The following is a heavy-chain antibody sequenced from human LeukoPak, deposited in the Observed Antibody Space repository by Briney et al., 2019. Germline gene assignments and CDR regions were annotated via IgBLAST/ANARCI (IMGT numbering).Heavy chain of an antibody. CDR2: IYTSGST. J-gene: IGHJ4*02. CDR3: ASRALKAKNPNIVATNR. Sequence: SETLSLTCTASGGSISSGSYYWSWIRQPAGKGLEWIGRIYTSGSTNYNPSLKSRVTISVDTSKNQFSLRLSSVTAADTAVYYCASRALKAKNPNIVATNRWGQGTLVTVSS. V-gene: IGHV4-61*02. D-gene: IGHD5-12*01. CDR1: GGSISSGSYY.